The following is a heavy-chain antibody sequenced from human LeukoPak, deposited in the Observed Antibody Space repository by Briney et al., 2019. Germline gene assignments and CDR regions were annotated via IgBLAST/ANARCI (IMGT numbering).Heavy chain of an antibody. CDR3: ARDEPYYYDSSGYYSPGEDAFDI. Sequence: SETLSLTCTVSGGSISSSSYYWGWIRQPPGKGLEWIGSIYYSGSTYYNPSLKSRVTISVDTSKNQFSLKLSSVTAADTAVYYCARDEPYYYDSSGYYSPGEDAFDIWGQGTMVTVSS. CDR2: IYYSGST. CDR1: GGSISSSSYY. D-gene: IGHD3-22*01. V-gene: IGHV4-39*07. J-gene: IGHJ3*02.